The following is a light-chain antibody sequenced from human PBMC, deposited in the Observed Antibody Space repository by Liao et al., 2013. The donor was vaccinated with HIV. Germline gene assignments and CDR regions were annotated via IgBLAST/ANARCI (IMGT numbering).Light chain of an antibody. CDR3: QVWDSSSDHHYV. Sequence: SYVLTQTPSVSVAPGKTARITCGGNDIGSKSVHWYQQKPGQAPVLVMYYDSDRPSGIPERFCGSNSGNTATLTISRVEAGDEADYYCQVWDSSSDHHYVFGTGTKVTVL. CDR2: YDS. CDR1: DIGSKS. V-gene: IGLV3-21*04. J-gene: IGLJ1*01.